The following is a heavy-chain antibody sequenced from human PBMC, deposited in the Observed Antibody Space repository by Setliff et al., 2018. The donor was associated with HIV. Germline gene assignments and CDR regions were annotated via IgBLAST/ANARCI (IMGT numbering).Heavy chain of an antibody. D-gene: IGHD4-17*01. V-gene: IGHV1-2*02. J-gene: IGHJ4*02. CDR2: INPSDGGA. Sequence: ASVKVSCKASGYAFTGYYLHWVRQAPGRGLEWMGWINPSDGGAKYAHHFEGRVTMTRDTSISTFYMEVTRLTSDDPAVYYCARDRGRYGDYRDFDYWGQGALVTVSS. CDR3: ARDRGRYGDYRDFDY. CDR1: GYAFTGYY.